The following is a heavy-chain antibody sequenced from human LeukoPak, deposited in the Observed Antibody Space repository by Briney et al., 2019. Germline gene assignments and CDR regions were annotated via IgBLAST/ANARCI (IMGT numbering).Heavy chain of an antibody. V-gene: IGHV3-30*18. D-gene: IGHD1-14*01. CDR3: AKVGPEYYYYMDV. CDR1: GFTFSSYG. CDR2: ISYDGSNK. J-gene: IGHJ6*03. Sequence: GGSLRLSCAASGFTFSSYGMHWVRQAPGKGLEWVAVISYDGSNKYYADSVKGRFTISRDNSKNTLYLQMNSLRAEDAAVYYCAKVGPEYYYYMDVWGKGTTVTVSS.